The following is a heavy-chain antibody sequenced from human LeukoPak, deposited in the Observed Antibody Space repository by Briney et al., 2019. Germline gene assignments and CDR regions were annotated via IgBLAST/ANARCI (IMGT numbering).Heavy chain of an antibody. CDR2: IYNSVTT. Sequence: SETLSLTCTVSGGSISSYYWNWIRQTPGKGLEWIGYIYNSVTTHYSPSLKSRVTMSIDTSKNQFSLNLNSVTAADTAVYYCARAEEKFSTSWHIGPLDYWGQGALVTVSS. CDR1: GGSISSYY. V-gene: IGHV4-59*01. CDR3: ARAEEKFSTSWHIGPLDY. J-gene: IGHJ4*02. D-gene: IGHD6-13*01.